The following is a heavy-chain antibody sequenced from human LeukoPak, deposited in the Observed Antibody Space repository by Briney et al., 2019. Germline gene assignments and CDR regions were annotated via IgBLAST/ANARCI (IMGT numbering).Heavy chain of an antibody. CDR1: GYTFTGYY. D-gene: IGHD3-16*01. J-gene: IGHJ4*02. CDR2: INPNSGGT. V-gene: IGHV1-2*02. Sequence: ASVKVSCKASGYTFTGYYMHWVRQAPGQGLEWMGWINPNSGGTNYAQKFQGRVTMTRDTSISTAYMELSRLRSDDTAVYYCARVSDYVWGTHDYWGQGTLVTVSS. CDR3: ARVSDYVWGTHDY.